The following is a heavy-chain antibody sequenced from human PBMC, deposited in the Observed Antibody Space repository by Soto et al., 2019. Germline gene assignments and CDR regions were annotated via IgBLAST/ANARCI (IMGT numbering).Heavy chain of an antibody. V-gene: IGHV1-18*01. CDR2: ISGYNGHT. J-gene: IGHJ6*02. Sequence: ASVKVSCKASGYTFTTYGNSWVRQAPGQGVEGMGWISGYNGHTKYAQKFQGRVTMTTDTSTSTVYMDLRSLRSDDTAVYYCAREGEMPYYYYGLDVWGQGTTVTVSS. D-gene: IGHD3-16*01. CDR3: AREGEMPYYYYGLDV. CDR1: GYTFTTYG.